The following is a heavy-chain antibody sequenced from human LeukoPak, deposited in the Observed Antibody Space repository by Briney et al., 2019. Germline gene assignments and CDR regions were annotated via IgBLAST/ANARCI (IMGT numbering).Heavy chain of an antibody. V-gene: IGHV1-24*01. CDR1: GYTLTELS. CDR3: ATSPVVPAATRRNNWFDP. CDR2: FDPEDGET. J-gene: IGHJ5*02. Sequence: ASVKVSCKVSGYTLTELSMHWVRQAPGKGLEWMGGFDPEDGETIYAQKFQGRVTMTEDTSTDTAYMELSSLRSEDTAVYYCATSPVVPAATRRNNWFDPWGQGTLVTVPS. D-gene: IGHD2-2*01.